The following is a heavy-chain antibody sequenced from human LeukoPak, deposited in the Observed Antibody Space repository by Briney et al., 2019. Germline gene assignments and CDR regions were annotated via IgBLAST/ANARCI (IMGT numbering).Heavy chain of an antibody. D-gene: IGHD1-26*01. CDR3: ARGPSSGDFDY. V-gene: IGHV1-2*02. CDR1: GGTFSSYA. J-gene: IGHJ4*02. CDR2: INPNSGAT. Sequence: ASVKVSCKASGGTFSSYAISWVRQAPGQGLEWMGWINPNSGATNYAQKFQGRVTMTRDTSISTVYMELSRLTSDDTAVYYCARGPSSGDFDYWGQGTLVTVSS.